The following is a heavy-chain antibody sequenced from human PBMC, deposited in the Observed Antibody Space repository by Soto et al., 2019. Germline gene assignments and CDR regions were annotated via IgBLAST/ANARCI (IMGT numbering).Heavy chain of an antibody. Sequence: ASVKVSCKASGYTFTGYYMHWVRQAPGQGLEWMGWINPNSGGTNYAQKFQGWVTMTRDTSISTAYMELSRLRSDDTAVYYCARGQSRYYDSSGYSIDYWGQGTMGTVSS. J-gene: IGHJ4*02. CDR2: INPNSGGT. D-gene: IGHD3-22*01. CDR3: ARGQSRYYDSSGYSIDY. V-gene: IGHV1-2*04. CDR1: GYTFTGYY.